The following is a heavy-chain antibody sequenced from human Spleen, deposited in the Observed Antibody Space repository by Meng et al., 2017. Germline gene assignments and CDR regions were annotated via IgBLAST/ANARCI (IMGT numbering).Heavy chain of an antibody. Sequence: GSLRLSCTVSGGSISTRYYWGWIRQTPGKGLEWIGSIYYSGLTFYNPPLKSRVTMSADTSMNHFSLKLTSVTAADTAVYYCARGEYGFGAPLDHWGPGTLVTVSS. CDR2: IYYSGLT. CDR3: ARGEYGFGAPLDH. D-gene: IGHD3-16*01. J-gene: IGHJ4*02. V-gene: IGHV4-39*07. CDR1: GGSISTRYY.